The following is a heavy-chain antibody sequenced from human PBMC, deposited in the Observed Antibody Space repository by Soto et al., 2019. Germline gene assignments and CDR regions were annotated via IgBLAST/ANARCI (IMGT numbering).Heavy chain of an antibody. CDR2: INPSGGST. Sequence: GASVKVSCKASGYTFTSYYMHWVRQAPGQGLEWMGIINPSGGSTSYAQKFQGRVTMTRDTSTSTVYMELSSLRSEDTAVYYCAREVVYYDSSGYYGGGSDRSDYWGQGTLVTVSS. D-gene: IGHD3-22*01. V-gene: IGHV1-46*01. CDR1: GYTFTSYY. CDR3: AREVVYYDSSGYYGGGSDRSDY. J-gene: IGHJ4*02.